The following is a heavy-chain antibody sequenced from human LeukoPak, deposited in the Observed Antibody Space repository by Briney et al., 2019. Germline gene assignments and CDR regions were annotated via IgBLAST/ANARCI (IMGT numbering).Heavy chain of an antibody. CDR2: FSRNGHDT. CDR1: GFTFGSSP. J-gene: IGHJ4*02. CDR3: AKGSLGSWYFFDS. D-gene: IGHD6-13*01. Sequence: GGSLLLSCAASGFTFGSSPMSWVRQAPGKGPEWVTTFSRNGHDTYYADSVKGRFTIFRDNSKSTLYLQMNSLRAEDTAVYYCAKGSLGSWYFFDSWGQGTLVTVSS. V-gene: IGHV3-23*01.